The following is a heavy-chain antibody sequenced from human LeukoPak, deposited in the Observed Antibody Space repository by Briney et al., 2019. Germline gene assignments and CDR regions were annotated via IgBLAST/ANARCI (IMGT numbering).Heavy chain of an antibody. D-gene: IGHD3-10*01. CDR3: AREGVTMNWFDP. CDR2: IIPILGSA. Sequence: GASVKVSCKASGGTFRSYAFSWVRQAPGQGLEWMGGIIPILGSANYAQKFQGRVTITTDESTSTANMELSSLRSEDTAVYYCAREGVTMNWFDPWGQGTLVTVSS. J-gene: IGHJ5*02. V-gene: IGHV1-69*05. CDR1: GGTFRSYA.